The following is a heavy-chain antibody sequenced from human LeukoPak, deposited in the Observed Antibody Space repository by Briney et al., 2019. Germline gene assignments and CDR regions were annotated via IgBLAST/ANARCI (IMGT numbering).Heavy chain of an antibody. D-gene: IGHD4-17*01. CDR3: ARGYGDHPYYYYYYGMDV. V-gene: IGHV3-53*01. CDR1: GFTFSSYA. CDR2: IYSGGST. Sequence: PGGSLRLSCAASGFTFSSYAMSWVRQAPGKGLEWVSVIYSGGSTYYADSVKGRFTISRDNSKNTLYLQMNSLRAEDTAVYYCARGYGDHPYYYYYYGMDVWGQGTTVTVSS. J-gene: IGHJ6*02.